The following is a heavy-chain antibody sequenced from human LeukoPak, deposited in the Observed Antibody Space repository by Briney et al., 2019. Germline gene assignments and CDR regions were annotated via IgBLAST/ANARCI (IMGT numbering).Heavy chain of an antibody. J-gene: IGHJ2*01. CDR2: IYSGGST. D-gene: IGHD3-9*01. V-gene: IGHV3-66*01. Sequence: AGGSLRLSCAASGFTVSSNYMSWVRQAPGKGLDWSSVIYSGGSTYYADSVKGRFTISRDNSKNTLYLQMSSLRAEDTAVYYCARVVYDILTGYPYWYFDLWGRGTLVTVSS. CDR1: GFTVSSNY. CDR3: ARVVYDILTGYPYWYFDL.